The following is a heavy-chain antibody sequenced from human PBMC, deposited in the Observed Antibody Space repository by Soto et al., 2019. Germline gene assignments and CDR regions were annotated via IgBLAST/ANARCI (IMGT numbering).Heavy chain of an antibody. Sequence: GASVKVSCKASGYTFTSYGISWVRQAPGQGLEWMGWISAYNGNTNYAQKLQGRVTMTTDTSTSTAYMELRSLRSDDTAVYYCARVRYDSRGYYLKVVPFDYWGQGTLVTVSS. CDR2: ISAYNGNT. D-gene: IGHD3-22*01. J-gene: IGHJ4*02. CDR3: ARVRYDSRGYYLKVVPFDY. CDR1: GYTFTSYG. V-gene: IGHV1-18*04.